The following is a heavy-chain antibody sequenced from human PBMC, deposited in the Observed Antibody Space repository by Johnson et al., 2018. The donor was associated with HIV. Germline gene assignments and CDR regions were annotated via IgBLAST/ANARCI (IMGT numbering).Heavy chain of an antibody. V-gene: IGHV3-30*04. Sequence: QVLLVESGGGVVQPGRSLRLSCAASGFTFSSYAMHWVRQAPGKGLEWVAGIWYDGTNKYYADSVKGRFTISRDNSKNTLYLQMNSLRAEDTAVYYCARPQGGAPLAMAFDIWGQGTMVTVSS. D-gene: IGHD3-16*01. CDR2: IWYDGTNK. CDR3: ARPQGGAPLAMAFDI. CDR1: GFTFSSYA. J-gene: IGHJ3*02.